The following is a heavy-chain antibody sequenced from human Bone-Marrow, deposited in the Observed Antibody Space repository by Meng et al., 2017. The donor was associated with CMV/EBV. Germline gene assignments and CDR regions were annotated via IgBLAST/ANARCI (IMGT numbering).Heavy chain of an antibody. D-gene: IGHD3-22*01. J-gene: IGHJ4*02. Sequence: HGQLVQSGAWVKKPGASVKVSCKASGYTFTGYYMHWVRLAPGQGLEWMGWINPNSGGTNYAQKFQGRVTMTRDTSISTAYMELSRLRSDDTAVYYCARGAWYYDSSGYSAFWGQGTLVTVSS. CDR3: ARGAWYYDSSGYSAF. CDR2: INPNSGGT. V-gene: IGHV1-2*02. CDR1: GYTFTGYY.